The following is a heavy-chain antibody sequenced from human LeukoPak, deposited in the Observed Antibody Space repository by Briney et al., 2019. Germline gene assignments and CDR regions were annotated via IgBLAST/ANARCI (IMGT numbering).Heavy chain of an antibody. CDR2: IWYDGSNK. J-gene: IGHJ3*02. CDR1: GFTFSSYG. D-gene: IGHD3-22*01. CDR3: ARDSPNYYDSSGVAFDI. Sequence: GGSLRLSCAASGFTFSSYGMHWVRQAPGKGLEWVAVIWYDGSNKYYADSVKGRFTISRDNSKNTLYLQMNSLRAEDTAVYYCARDSPNYYDSSGVAFDIWGQGTMVTVSS. V-gene: IGHV3-33*01.